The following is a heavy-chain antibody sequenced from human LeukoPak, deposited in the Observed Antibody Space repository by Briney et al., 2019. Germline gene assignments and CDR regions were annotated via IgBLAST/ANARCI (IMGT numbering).Heavy chain of an antibody. CDR3: ASRSSSWGDYYYYYMDV. Sequence: PSETLSLTCTVSGGSISSSSYYWGWIRQPPGKGLEWIGSIYYSGSTYYNPSLKSRVTISVDTSKNQFSLKLSSVTAADTAVYYCASRSSSWGDYYYYYMDVWGKGTTVTISS. CDR2: IYYSGST. V-gene: IGHV4-39*01. J-gene: IGHJ6*03. CDR1: GGSISSSSYY. D-gene: IGHD6-13*01.